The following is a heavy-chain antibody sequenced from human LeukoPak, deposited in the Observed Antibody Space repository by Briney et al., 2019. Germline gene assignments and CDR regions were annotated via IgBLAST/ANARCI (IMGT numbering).Heavy chain of an antibody. CDR2: ISGSGGST. CDR1: GFTFSSYA. Sequence: SGGSLRLSCAASGFTFSSYAMSWVRQAPGKGLEWVSAISGSGGSTYYADSVKGRFTISRDNSKNTLYLQMNSLRAEDTAVYYCAKDSSSWYYYYYYYGVDVWGQGTTVTVSS. CDR3: AKDSSSWYYYYYYYGVDV. J-gene: IGHJ6*02. V-gene: IGHV3-23*01. D-gene: IGHD6-13*01.